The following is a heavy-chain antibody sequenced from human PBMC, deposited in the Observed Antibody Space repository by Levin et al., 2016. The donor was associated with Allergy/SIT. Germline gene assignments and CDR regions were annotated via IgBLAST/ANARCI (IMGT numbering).Heavy chain of an antibody. CDR3: ARIQFYDILTGYYTPADYYYGMDV. CDR2: ISAYNGNT. Sequence: ASVKVSCKASGYTFTSYGISWVRQAPGQGLEWMGWISAYNGNTNYAQKLQGRVTMTTDTSTSTAYMELRSLRSDDTAVYYCARIQFYDILTGYYTPADYYYGMDVWGQGTTVTVSS. D-gene: IGHD3-9*01. CDR1: GYTFTSYG. J-gene: IGHJ6*02. V-gene: IGHV1-18*01.